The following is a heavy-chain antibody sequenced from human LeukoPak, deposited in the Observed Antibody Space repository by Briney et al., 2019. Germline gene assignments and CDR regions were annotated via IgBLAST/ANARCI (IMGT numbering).Heavy chain of an antibody. D-gene: IGHD2-2*01. Sequence: SQTLSLTCTVSGGTISSGDYYWSWIRQPPGKGLEWIGYIYYSGSTYYNPSLKSRVTISVDTSKNQFSLKLGSVTAADTAVYSCARFNRDQLANSAFDIWGQGTMVIVSS. CDR3: ARFNRDQLANSAFDI. J-gene: IGHJ3*02. CDR1: GGTISSGDYY. CDR2: IYYSGST. V-gene: IGHV4-30-4*08.